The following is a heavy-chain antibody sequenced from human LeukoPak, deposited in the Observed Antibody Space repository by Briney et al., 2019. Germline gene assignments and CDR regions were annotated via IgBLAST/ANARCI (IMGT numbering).Heavy chain of an antibody. CDR2: INLNSGGT. Sequence: ASVKVSCKASGYTFTGYYMHWVRQAPGQGLEWMGWINLNSGGTNYAQKFQGRVTMTRDTSISTAYMELSRLRSDDTAVYYCARVYGSGSYFMANWFDPWGQGTLVTVSS. D-gene: IGHD3-10*01. CDR1: GYTFTGYY. V-gene: IGHV1-2*02. J-gene: IGHJ5*02. CDR3: ARVYGSGSYFMANWFDP.